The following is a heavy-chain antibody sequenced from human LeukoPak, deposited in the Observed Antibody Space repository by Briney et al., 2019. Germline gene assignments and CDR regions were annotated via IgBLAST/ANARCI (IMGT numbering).Heavy chain of an antibody. Sequence: SETLSLTCTVSGGSISSSTSGWGWYWGWIRQPPGKGLEWIGSIYYSGSTYYNPSLKSRVTISVDTSKNQFSLKLSSVTAADTAVYYCARSRSSGYYLYWGQGTLVTVSS. CDR2: IYYSGST. CDR1: GGSISSSTSGWGWY. J-gene: IGHJ4*02. V-gene: IGHV4-39*07. D-gene: IGHD3-22*01. CDR3: ARSRSSGYYLY.